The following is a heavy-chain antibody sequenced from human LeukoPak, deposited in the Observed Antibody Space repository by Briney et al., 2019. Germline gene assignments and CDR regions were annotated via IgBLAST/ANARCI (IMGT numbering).Heavy chain of an antibody. J-gene: IGHJ4*02. CDR1: GFTFSSYW. Sequence: GGSLRLSCAASGFTFSSYWMHWVRQAPGKGLVWVSRINTDGSSTSYADSVKGRFTISRDNVKNSLYLQMNSLRADDTAVYYCARGRNRVGATFDYWGQGTLVTVSS. CDR3: ARGRNRVGATFDY. V-gene: IGHV3-74*01. CDR2: INTDGSST. D-gene: IGHD1-26*01.